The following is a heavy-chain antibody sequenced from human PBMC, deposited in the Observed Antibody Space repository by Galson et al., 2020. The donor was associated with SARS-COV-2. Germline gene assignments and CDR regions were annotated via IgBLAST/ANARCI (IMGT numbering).Heavy chain of an antibody. J-gene: IGHJ6*03. D-gene: IGHD2-21*01. V-gene: IGHV1-58*01. CDR2: IVVASGYT. CDR1: GFNFMSST. CDR3: AAGTTVVAPKYYYYMDV. Sequence: SVKVSCKASGFNFMSSTVQWVRQTRGQRLEWIGWIVVASGYTKYAQNFQGRAIITSDMYTNTAYMELSSLRSEDTAVYFCAAGTTVVAPKYYYYMDVWGKGTTVTVSS.